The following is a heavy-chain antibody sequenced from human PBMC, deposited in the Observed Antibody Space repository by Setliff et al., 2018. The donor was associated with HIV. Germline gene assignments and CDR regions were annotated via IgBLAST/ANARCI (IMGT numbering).Heavy chain of an antibody. CDR2: IYTSGST. D-gene: IGHD3-10*01. CDR1: GGSISSGSYY. J-gene: IGHJ6*03. Sequence: SETLSLTCTASGGSISSGSYYWSWIRQPAGKGLEWIGHIYTSGSTNYNPSLKSRVTISVDTSKNQFSLKLSSVTAADTAVYYCARAGGDYYGSGSYYFYYYMDVWGKGTTVTVSS. CDR3: ARAGGDYYGSGSYYFYYYMDV. V-gene: IGHV4-61*09.